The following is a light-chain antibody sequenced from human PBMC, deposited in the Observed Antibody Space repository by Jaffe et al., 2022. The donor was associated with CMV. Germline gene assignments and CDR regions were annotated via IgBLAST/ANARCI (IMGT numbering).Light chain of an antibody. Sequence: DIQVTQSPSSLSASVGDTVTITCRASQSISSHVHWYQQRPRKAPKLLIYAASSLQSRVPSRFSGSGSGTDFSLTISSLQPEDSATYFCLQSFNTPYTFGQGTKLEIK. CDR3: LQSFNTPYT. V-gene: IGKV1-39*01. CDR1: QSISSH. J-gene: IGKJ2*01. CDR2: AAS.